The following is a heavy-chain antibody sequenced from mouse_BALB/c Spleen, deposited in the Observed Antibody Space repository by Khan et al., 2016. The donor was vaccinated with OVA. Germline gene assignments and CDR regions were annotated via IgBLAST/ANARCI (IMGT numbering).Heavy chain of an antibody. CDR3: ARETAYYGNYEAMDY. CDR1: GFSLSNYG. J-gene: IGHJ4*01. CDR2: IWAGGST. Sequence: VQLKESGPGLVAPSQSLSITCTVSGFSLSNYGVNWVRQSPGKGLEWLGIIWAGGSTNYNSALMSKLSIRKDNAESQVFLKMNSLQTDDTAMYYCARETAYYGNYEAMDYWGQGTSVTVSS. D-gene: IGHD2-10*01. V-gene: IGHV2-9*02.